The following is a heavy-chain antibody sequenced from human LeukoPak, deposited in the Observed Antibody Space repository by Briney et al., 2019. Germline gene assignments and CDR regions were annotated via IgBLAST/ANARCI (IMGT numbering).Heavy chain of an antibody. Sequence: SETLSLTCTVSDDSISSYYWSWIRQPPGKGLEWIGYIYYSGTTTYNPSLKSRVTISVDTSKNQFSLQLNSVTPEDTAVYYCARGPPEWDSSSSFDYWGQGTLVTVSS. D-gene: IGHD6-6*01. CDR2: IYYSGTT. CDR1: DDSISSYY. CDR3: ARGPPEWDSSSSFDY. V-gene: IGHV4-59*12. J-gene: IGHJ4*02.